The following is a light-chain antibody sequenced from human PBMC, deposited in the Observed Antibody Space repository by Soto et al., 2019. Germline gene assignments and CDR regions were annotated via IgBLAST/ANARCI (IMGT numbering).Light chain of an antibody. V-gene: IGKV3-20*01. J-gene: IGKJ1*01. CDR1: QSVTRDS. CDR2: GAS. Sequence: VQTHSPAILGLSPPAPSTPACGVSQSVTRDSLAWYQQKPGHSPRLLISGASSRATGIPDRFSGGGSGTDFIFNISSLQPEDFAMYYCLHYGTAQWTFGQGTTGDI. CDR3: LHYGTAQWT.